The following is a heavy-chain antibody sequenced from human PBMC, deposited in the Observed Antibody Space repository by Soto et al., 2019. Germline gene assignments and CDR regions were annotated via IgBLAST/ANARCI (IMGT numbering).Heavy chain of an antibody. J-gene: IGHJ4*02. Sequence: SETLSLTCAVYGGSFSGYYWSWIRQSPGKGLEWIGEINHSGSTNYNPSLKSRVTISVDTSKNQFSLKLSSVTAADTAVYYCASGGADDPYCSGGSCYCYWGQGTLVTVSS. CDR2: INHSGST. V-gene: IGHV4-34*01. CDR3: ASGGADDPYCSGGSCYCY. CDR1: GGSFSGYY. D-gene: IGHD2-15*01.